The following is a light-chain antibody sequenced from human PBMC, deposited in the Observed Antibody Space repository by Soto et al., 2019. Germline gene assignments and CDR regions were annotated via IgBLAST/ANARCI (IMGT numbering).Light chain of an antibody. CDR1: QSLTNNY. V-gene: IGKV3-20*01. CDR2: DAS. CDR3: QQYGSSLPVT. J-gene: IGKJ4*01. Sequence: EMVLTQSPGTLSLSPGERATLSCRASQSLTNNYLAWYQQKPGQAPRLIIYDASSRATGIPDRFSGSGSETDFTLTISRLEPEDFAVYYCQQYGSSLPVTFGGGTNVEIK.